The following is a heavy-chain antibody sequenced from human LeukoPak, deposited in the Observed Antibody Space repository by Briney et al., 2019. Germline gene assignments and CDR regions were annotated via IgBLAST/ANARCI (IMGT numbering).Heavy chain of an antibody. D-gene: IGHD3-22*01. CDR1: GGSISSSSYY. CDR2: IYYSGST. V-gene: IGHV4-39*01. J-gene: IGHJ3*02. Sequence: SETLSLTCTVSGGSISSSSYYWGWIRQPPGKGLEWIGSIYYSGSTYYNPSLKSRVTISVDTSKNQFSLKLSSVTAADTAVYYCARHTVVTKNAFDIWGQGTMVTVSS. CDR3: ARHTVVTKNAFDI.